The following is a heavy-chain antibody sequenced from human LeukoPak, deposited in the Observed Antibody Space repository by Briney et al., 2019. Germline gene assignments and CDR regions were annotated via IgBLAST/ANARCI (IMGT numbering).Heavy chain of an antibody. CDR2: IDPSDSYT. CDR1: GYSFTSYW. D-gene: IGHD2-2*01. V-gene: IGHV5-10-1*01. CDR3: ARQYCSRTSCPPYYFDY. Sequence: GESLRISCKGSGYSFTSYWISWVRQMPGKGLEWMGRIDPSDSYTNYSPSFQGHVTISADKSISTAYLQWSSLKASDTAMYYCARQYCSRTSCPPYYFDYWGQGTLVTVSS. J-gene: IGHJ4*02.